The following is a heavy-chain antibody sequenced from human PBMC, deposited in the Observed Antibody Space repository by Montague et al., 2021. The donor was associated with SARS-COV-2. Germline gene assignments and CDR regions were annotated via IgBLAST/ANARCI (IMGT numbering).Heavy chain of an antibody. J-gene: IGHJ4*02. V-gene: IGHV4-34*01. CDR1: GGSFSGYD. D-gene: IGHD3-22*01. Sequence: SETLSLTCAVYGGSFSGYDWTWIRQSPGKGLEWIGGINQSGSAKYKPSLKSRVTISVDTSKNQFSLKLSSVTAADTAVYYCARAIVDVTMMVVVMTGVEHYFDFWGQGTLVTVSS. CDR3: ARAIVDVTMMVVVMTGVEHYFDF. CDR2: INQSGSA.